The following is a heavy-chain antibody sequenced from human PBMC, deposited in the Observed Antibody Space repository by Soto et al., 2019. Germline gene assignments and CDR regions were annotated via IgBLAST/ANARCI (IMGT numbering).Heavy chain of an antibody. V-gene: IGHV4-4*02. CDR2: ISHSGTV. J-gene: IGHJ3*01. CDR3: ATDHMDSSSSWAFDV. D-gene: IGHD5-18*01. Sequence: QVLLQESGPGLVKPWETLSLTCSVSGDSVTTDDWWNWVRQPPGRGLEWIGEISHSGTVIYNPSLTSLATIPMDTSNNQFSLRLSDVTAADTAVYYCATDHMDSSSSWAFDVWDQGTMVTVSS. CDR1: GDSVTTDDW.